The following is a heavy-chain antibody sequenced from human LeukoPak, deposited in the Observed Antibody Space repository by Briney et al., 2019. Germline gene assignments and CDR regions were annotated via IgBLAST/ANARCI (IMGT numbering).Heavy chain of an antibody. D-gene: IGHD3-9*01. CDR3: AKAEGYDILTGLDY. CDR2: IGASGGST. J-gene: IGHJ4*02. Sequence: PGGSLRLSCATSGFTFSSYAMSWVRQARGKGLEWVSGIGASGGSTYYADSVKGGFTISRDNSKTPLYLQMNSLRTEAMAVYYCAKAEGYDILTGLDYWGQGTLVTVSS. V-gene: IGHV3-23*01. CDR1: GFTFSSYA.